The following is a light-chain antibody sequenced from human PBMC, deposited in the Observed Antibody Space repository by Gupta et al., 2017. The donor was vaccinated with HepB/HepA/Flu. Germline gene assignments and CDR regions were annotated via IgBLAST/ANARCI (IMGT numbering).Light chain of an antibody. CDR2: HTS. V-gene: IGKV3-20*01. CDR3: QQNGSSPRT. Sequence: ENVLTQSPGTLSLSPGERATLSCRASQSVRGSDLAWYQQKPGQAPRLLIYHTSNRATGIPDRFSGSGSGTEFILTISRLEHEDFAVYYCQQNGSSPRTFGRGTKVEIK. J-gene: IGKJ1*01. CDR1: QSVRGSD.